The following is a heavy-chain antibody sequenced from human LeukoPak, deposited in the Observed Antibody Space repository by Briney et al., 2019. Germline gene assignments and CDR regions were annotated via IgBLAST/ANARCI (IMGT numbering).Heavy chain of an antibody. V-gene: IGHV4-4*07. J-gene: IGHJ6*03. CDR2: IYTSGST. D-gene: IGHD6-13*01. CDR1: GGSISSYY. CDR3: ARNPGINYYYYMDV. Sequence: SETLSLTCTVSGGSISSYYWSWIRQPAGKGLEWIGRIYTSGSTNYNPSLKSRVTISVDTSKNQFSLKLSSVTAADTAVYYCARNPGINYYYYMDVWGKGTTVTISS.